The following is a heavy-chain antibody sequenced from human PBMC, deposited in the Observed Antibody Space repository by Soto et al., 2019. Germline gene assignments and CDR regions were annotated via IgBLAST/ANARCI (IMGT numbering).Heavy chain of an antibody. CDR1: GGSISSGGYY. D-gene: IGHD3-10*01. Sequence: LSLTCTVSGGSISSGGYYWSWIRQHPGKGLEWIGYIYYSGSTYYNPSLKSRVTISVDTSKNQFSLKLSSVTAADTAVYYCARALYYGSGSSPMGYYYYGMDVWGQGTTVTVSS. V-gene: IGHV4-31*03. CDR2: IYYSGST. CDR3: ARALYYGSGSSPMGYYYYGMDV. J-gene: IGHJ6*02.